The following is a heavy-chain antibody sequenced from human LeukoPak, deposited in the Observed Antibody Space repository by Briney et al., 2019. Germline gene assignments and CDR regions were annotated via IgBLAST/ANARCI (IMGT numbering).Heavy chain of an antibody. CDR2: INPSGGST. Sequence: ASVKVSCKASGYTFTSYYMHWVRQAPGQGLEWMGIINPSGGSTSYAQKFQGRVTMTRDTSTSTVYMELSSLRSEDTAVYYCARASRMDSPYAWLDPWGQGTLVTVSS. CDR3: ARASRMDSPYAWLDP. D-gene: IGHD2-2*03. V-gene: IGHV1-46*01. J-gene: IGHJ5*02. CDR1: GYTFTSYY.